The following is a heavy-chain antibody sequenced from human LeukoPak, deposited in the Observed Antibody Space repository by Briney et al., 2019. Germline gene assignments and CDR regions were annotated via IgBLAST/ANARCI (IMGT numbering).Heavy chain of an antibody. CDR1: GFTFSSYA. V-gene: IGHV3-23*01. Sequence: GGSLRLSCAASGFTFSSYAMTWVRQAPGKGLEWVSGISDSGGRTYHADSVKGRFTISRDNSKNTLYLQMNSLRAEDTAVYYCAKASMVRGVIITRVLDYWGQGTLVTVSS. J-gene: IGHJ4*02. D-gene: IGHD3-10*01. CDR2: ISDSGGRT. CDR3: AKASMVRGVIITRVLDY.